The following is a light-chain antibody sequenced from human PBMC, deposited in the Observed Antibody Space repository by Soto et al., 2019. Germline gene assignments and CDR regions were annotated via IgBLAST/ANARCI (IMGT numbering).Light chain of an antibody. J-gene: IGLJ1*01. CDR1: SRDIGDYNY. CDR2: EDS. Sequence: QSALTQPASVSGSPGQSITISCAGTSRDIGDYNYVSWYQQHPGKAPKLMIYEDSDRPSGVSSRFSGSKSGNTASLTISGLQAEDEADYYCSSYTTSATLVFGTGTKLTVL. V-gene: IGLV2-14*01. CDR3: SSYTTSATLV.